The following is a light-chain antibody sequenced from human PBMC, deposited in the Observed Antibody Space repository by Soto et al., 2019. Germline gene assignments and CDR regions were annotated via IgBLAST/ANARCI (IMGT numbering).Light chain of an antibody. CDR1: SSNIGSNY. CDR2: RND. V-gene: IGLV1-47*01. J-gene: IGLJ3*02. Sequence: QSLLTQPPSASGTPGQRVTISCSGSSSNIGSNYVYWYRQLPGTAPNVLIYRNDERPSGVPDRFSGSKSGSSAFLAISGLRSEDEADYYCSAWDDSLSGPVFGRGTKLTVL. CDR3: SAWDDSLSGPV.